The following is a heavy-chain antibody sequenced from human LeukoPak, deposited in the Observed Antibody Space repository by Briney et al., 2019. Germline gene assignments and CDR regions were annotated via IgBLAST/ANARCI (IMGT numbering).Heavy chain of an antibody. D-gene: IGHD6-6*01. CDR3: ARLYSSSSGRALDY. CDR2: ISSSGSNI. J-gene: IGHJ4*02. V-gene: IGHV3-48*03. CDR1: GFTFSSYE. Sequence: GGSLRLSCAASGFTFSSYEMNWVRQAPGKGLEWMSYISSSGSNIYYADSVKGRFTISRDNAKNSLFLQMNSLRAEDTAVYYCARLYSSSSGRALDYWGQGTLVTVSS.